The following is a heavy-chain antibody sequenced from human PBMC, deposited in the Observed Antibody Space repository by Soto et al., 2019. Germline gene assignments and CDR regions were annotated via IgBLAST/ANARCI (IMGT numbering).Heavy chain of an antibody. CDR3: AKDKTYSSGWYASAFDY. V-gene: IGHV3-30*18. Sequence: GGSLRLSCAASGFTFSSYGMHWVRQAPGKGLEWVAVISYDGSNKYYADSVKGRFTISRDNSKNTLYLQMNSLRAEDTAVYYCAKDKTYSSGWYASAFDYWGQGTLVTVSS. D-gene: IGHD6-19*01. CDR2: ISYDGSNK. J-gene: IGHJ4*02. CDR1: GFTFSSYG.